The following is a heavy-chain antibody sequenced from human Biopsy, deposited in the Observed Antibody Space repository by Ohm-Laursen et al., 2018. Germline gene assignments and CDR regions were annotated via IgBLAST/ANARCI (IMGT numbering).Heavy chain of an antibody. Sequence: SLRLSCSASGSTFDDFGMHWVRQAPGKGLEWVSSISWNGGSSGYADSVKGRFTISRDNARKSLYLQMNSLRPEDTALYYCAKDISIGGFAISYYYGMDVWGQGTTVTVSS. CDR2: ISWNGGSS. J-gene: IGHJ6*02. CDR3: AKDISIGGFAISYYYGMDV. CDR1: GSTFDDFG. V-gene: IGHV3-9*01. D-gene: IGHD2-21*01.